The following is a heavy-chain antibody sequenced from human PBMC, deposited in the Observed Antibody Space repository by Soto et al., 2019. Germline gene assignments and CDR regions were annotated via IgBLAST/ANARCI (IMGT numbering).Heavy chain of an antibody. V-gene: IGHV5-51*01. Sequence: PGESLKISCKGSGYSFTSYWIGWVRQMPGKGLEWMGIIYPGDSDTRYSPSFQGQVTISADKSISTAYLQWSSLKASDTAMYYCARQVWTMVRSPTPYNWFDPWGQGTLVTVSS. CDR2: IYPGDSDT. J-gene: IGHJ5*02. CDR3: ARQVWTMVRSPTPYNWFDP. CDR1: GYSFTSYW. D-gene: IGHD3-10*01.